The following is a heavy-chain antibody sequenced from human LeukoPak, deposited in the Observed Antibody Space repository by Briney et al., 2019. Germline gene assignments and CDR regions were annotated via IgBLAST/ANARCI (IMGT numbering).Heavy chain of an antibody. CDR1: GGSFSGYY. D-gene: IGHD2-2*01. J-gene: IGHJ4*02. CDR3: ARGRVLLGYCSSTSCYGGYYFDY. Sequence: SETLSLTCAVYGGSFSGYYWSWIRQPPGKGLEWIGEINHSGSTNYNPSLKSRVTISVDTSKSQFSLKLSSVTAADTAVYYCARGRVLLGYCSSTSCYGGYYFDYWGQGTLVTVSS. CDR2: INHSGST. V-gene: IGHV4-34*01.